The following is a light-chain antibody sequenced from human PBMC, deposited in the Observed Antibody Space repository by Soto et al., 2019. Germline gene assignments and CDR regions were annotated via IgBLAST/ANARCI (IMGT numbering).Light chain of an antibody. Sequence: DIVLTQSPGTLSLSPGEKATLSCRASQSLTGGYLAWYQQKPGQAPRLVIFGASSRATGIPDRFSGSGSGTDFTLTISRLEHEDFAVYYCQQYGTFGRGTKVDIX. CDR2: GAS. J-gene: IGKJ1*01. CDR3: QQYGT. CDR1: QSLTGGY. V-gene: IGKV3-20*01.